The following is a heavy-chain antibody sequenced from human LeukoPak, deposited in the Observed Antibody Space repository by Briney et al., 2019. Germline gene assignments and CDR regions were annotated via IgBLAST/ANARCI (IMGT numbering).Heavy chain of an antibody. V-gene: IGHV1-18*01. CDR2: ISAYNGNT. D-gene: IGHD3-10*01. Sequence: ASVKVSCKASGYTFTSYGISWVRQAPGQGLEWMRWISAYNGNTNYAQKLQGRVTMTTDTSTSTAYMELRSLRSDDTAVYYCARLSPNYGSGSYNDYWGQGTLVTVSS. CDR3: ARLSPNYGSGSYNDY. J-gene: IGHJ4*02. CDR1: GYTFTSYG.